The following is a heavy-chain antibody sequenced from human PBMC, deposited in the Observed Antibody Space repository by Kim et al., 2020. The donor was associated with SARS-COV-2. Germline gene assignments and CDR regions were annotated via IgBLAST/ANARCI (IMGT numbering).Heavy chain of an antibody. CDR1: GGSFSGYY. CDR3: SGGTYYYYGMDV. Sequence: SETLSLTCAVYGGSFSGYYWSWIRQPPGKGLEWIGEINHSGSTNYNPSLKSRVTISVDTSKNQFSLKLSSVTAADTAVYCCSGGTYYYYGMDVWGQGTTV. V-gene: IGHV4-34*01. CDR2: INHSGST. J-gene: IGHJ6*02.